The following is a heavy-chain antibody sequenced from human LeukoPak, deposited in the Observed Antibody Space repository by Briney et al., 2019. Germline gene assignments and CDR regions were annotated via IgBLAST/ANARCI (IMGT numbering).Heavy chain of an antibody. J-gene: IGHJ4*02. CDR1: GGSISSGGYY. D-gene: IGHD3-10*01. CDR2: IYHSGST. V-gene: IGHV4-30-2*01. CDR3: ARDDFYGSGSYYNAGNFDY. Sequence: SQTLSLTCTVSGGSISSGGYYWSWIRQPPGKGLEWIGYIYHSGSTYYNPSLKSRVTISVDTSKNQFSLKLSSVTAADTAVYYCARDDFYGSGSYYNAGNFDYWGQGTLVTVSS.